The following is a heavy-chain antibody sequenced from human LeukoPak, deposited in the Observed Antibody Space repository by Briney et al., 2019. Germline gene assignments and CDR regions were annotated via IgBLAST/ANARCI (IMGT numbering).Heavy chain of an antibody. CDR2: INHSGST. V-gene: IGHV4-34*01. CDR1: GGPSVVTT. J-gene: IGHJ4*02. CDR3: AREPMHDDVGY. D-gene: IGHD2-2*01. Sequence: SETLSLTCAVYGGPSVVTTGAGSASPQGRGWSGLGEINHSGSTNYNPSLKSRVTISVDTSKNQFSLKLSSVTAADTAVYFCAREPMHDDVGYWGQGALVTVSS.